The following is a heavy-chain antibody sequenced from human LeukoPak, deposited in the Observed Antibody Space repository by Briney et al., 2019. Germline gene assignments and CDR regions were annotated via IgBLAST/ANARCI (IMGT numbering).Heavy chain of an antibody. CDR3: AKGAGYSSSWYVY. V-gene: IGHV3-9*01. CDR2: ISWNSGSI. Sequence: GGSLRLSCAASGFTFDDYAMHWVRQAPGKGLECVSGISWNSGSIGYADSVKGRFTISRDNAKNSLYLQMNSLRAEDTALYYCAKGAGYSSSWYVYWGQGTLVTVSS. CDR1: GFTFDDYA. J-gene: IGHJ4*02. D-gene: IGHD6-13*01.